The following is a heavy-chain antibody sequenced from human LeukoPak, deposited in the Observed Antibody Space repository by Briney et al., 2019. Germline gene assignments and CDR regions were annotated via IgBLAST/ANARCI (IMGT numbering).Heavy chain of an antibody. CDR1: GFTFSDYY. D-gene: IGHD3-16*01. Sequence: EGSLRLSCAASGFTFSDYYMSWIRQAPGKGLEWVSYISSSGSSIYYADSVKGRFTISRDNAKNSLYLQMNSLRAEDTAVYYCARGPRLPQYFQYWGQGTLVTVSS. CDR3: ARGPRLPQYFQY. J-gene: IGHJ1*01. CDR2: ISSSGSSI. V-gene: IGHV3-11*04.